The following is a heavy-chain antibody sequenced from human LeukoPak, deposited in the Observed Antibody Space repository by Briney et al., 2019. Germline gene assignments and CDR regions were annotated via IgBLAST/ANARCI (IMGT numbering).Heavy chain of an antibody. Sequence: ASVKVSCKASENTFTNYYMHWVRQAPGQGLEWLGIINPNGDRTNYAQTFQGRVTMTRDTSTTTVYMELGSLRSEDTAVYYCARDMSTRVTPISYAFGVWGQGTMVTVSS. CDR1: ENTFTNYY. V-gene: IGHV1-46*01. D-gene: IGHD4-23*01. CDR2: INPNGDRT. J-gene: IGHJ3*01. CDR3: ARDMSTRVTPISYAFGV.